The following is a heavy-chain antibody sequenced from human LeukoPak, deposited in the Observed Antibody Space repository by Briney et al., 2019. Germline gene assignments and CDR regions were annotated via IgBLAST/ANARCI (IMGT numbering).Heavy chain of an antibody. V-gene: IGHV3-23*01. CDR1: RFTFNNNA. CDR3: ARVIHGI. CDR2: ISGSGGST. Sequence: GGSLRLSCAASRFTFNNNAMSWVRQAPGKGLEWVSTISGSGGSTYYADSVKGRFTISRDDSKNTLYLQMNSLRAEDTAVYYRARVIHGIWGQGTMVTVSS. J-gene: IGHJ3*02. D-gene: IGHD5-18*01.